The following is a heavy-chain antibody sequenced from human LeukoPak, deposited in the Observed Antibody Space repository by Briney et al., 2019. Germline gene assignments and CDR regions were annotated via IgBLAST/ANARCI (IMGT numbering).Heavy chain of an antibody. CDR2: ISGSGCSA. D-gene: IGHD6-13*01. CDR1: GFTFSSYA. V-gene: IGHV3-23*01. CDR3: AKDRYSGLNTIDY. J-gene: IGHJ4*02. Sequence: GGSLRLSCAASGFTFSSYAMSWVRQAPGKGLEWVSAISGSGCSAYYADSVKGRFTISRDNSDSVKGRFTISRDNSKSTLYLQTNSVRAEDTAVYYCAKDRYSGLNTIDYWGQGTLVTVSS.